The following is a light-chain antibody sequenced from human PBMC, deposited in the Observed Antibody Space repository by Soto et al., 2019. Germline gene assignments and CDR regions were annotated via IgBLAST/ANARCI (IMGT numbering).Light chain of an antibody. Sequence: DLVMTQTPLSLPVTPGEPASISCRSSQCLLNGDDGNTYLDWYLQKPGQSPQLLIYTLSYRASGVPDRFGASGTGADFTLRCSRVESEDVRLYYCMQRIEFTSHTFGQGTRLEIE. V-gene: IGKV2-40*01. CDR3: MQRIEFTSHT. J-gene: IGKJ5*01. CDR2: TLS. CDR1: QCLLNGDDGNTY.